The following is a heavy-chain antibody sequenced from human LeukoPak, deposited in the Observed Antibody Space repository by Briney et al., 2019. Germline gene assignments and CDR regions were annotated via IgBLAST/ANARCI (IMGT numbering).Heavy chain of an antibody. CDR2: ISGSGGST. J-gene: IGHJ4*02. CDR3: AKDHYGDYTYYFDY. Sequence: GGSLRLSCAAPGFTFSSYAMSWVRQAPGKGLEWVSAISGSGGSTYYADSVKGRFTISRDNSKNTLYLQMNSLRAEDTAVYYCAKDHYGDYTYYFDYWGQGTLVTVSS. CDR1: GFTFSSYA. D-gene: IGHD4-17*01. V-gene: IGHV3-23*01.